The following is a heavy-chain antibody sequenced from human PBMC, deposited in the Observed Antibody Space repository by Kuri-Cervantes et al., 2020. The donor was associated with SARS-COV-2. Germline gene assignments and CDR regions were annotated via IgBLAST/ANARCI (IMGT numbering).Heavy chain of an antibody. Sequence: GESLKISCAASGFSFSTYWMNWVRQAPGKGLEWVSYISSSSSTIYYADSVKGRFTISRDNAKNSLYLQMNSLRAEDTAVYYCARDLSSGLWAFDYWGQGTLVTVSS. CDR3: ARDLSSGLWAFDY. D-gene: IGHD5-18*01. CDR2: ISSSSSTI. CDR1: GFSFSTYW. V-gene: IGHV3-48*01. J-gene: IGHJ4*02.